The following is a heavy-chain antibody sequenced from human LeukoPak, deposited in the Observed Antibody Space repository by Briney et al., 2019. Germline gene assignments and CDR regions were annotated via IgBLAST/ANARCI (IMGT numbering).Heavy chain of an antibody. J-gene: IGHJ3*02. CDR2: ISSSSSYI. D-gene: IGHD5-12*01. CDR1: GFTFSSYS. V-gene: IGHV3-21*01. Sequence: PGGSLRLSCAASGFTFSSYSMNWVRQAPGKGLEWVSSISSSSSYIHYADSVKGRFTISRDNAKNSLYLQMNSLRAEDTAVYYCARDGSPDAFEIWGQGTMVTVSS. CDR3: ARDGSPDAFEI.